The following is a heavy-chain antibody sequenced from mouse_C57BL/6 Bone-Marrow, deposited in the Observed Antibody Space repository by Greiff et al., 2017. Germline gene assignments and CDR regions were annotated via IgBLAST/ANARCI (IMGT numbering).Heavy chain of an antibody. Sequence: VQLQQSGTVLARPGASVKMSCKTSGYTFTSYWMHWVKQRPGQGLEWIGAIYPGNSDTSYNQKFKGKAKLTAVTSASTAYMELSSLTNEDSAVYYCTGAYYYGSSYRAWFAYWGQGTLVTVSA. CDR1: GYTFTSYW. J-gene: IGHJ3*01. D-gene: IGHD1-1*01. V-gene: IGHV1-5*01. CDR2: IYPGNSDT. CDR3: TGAYYYGSSYRAWFAY.